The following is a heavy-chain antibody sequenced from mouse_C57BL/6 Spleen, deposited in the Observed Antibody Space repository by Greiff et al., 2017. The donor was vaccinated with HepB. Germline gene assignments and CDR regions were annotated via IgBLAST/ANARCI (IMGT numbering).Heavy chain of an antibody. V-gene: IGHV1-64*01. D-gene: IGHD2-5*01. CDR3: ARRKVTTRDAMDY. CDR2: IHPNSGST. CDR1: GYTFTSYW. Sequence: QVQLQQPGAELVKPGASVKLSCKASGYTFTSYWMHWVKQRPGQGLEWIGMIHPNSGSTNYNEKFKSKATLTVDKSSSTAYMQLSSLTSEDSAVYYCARRKVTTRDAMDYCGQGASVTVSS. J-gene: IGHJ4*01.